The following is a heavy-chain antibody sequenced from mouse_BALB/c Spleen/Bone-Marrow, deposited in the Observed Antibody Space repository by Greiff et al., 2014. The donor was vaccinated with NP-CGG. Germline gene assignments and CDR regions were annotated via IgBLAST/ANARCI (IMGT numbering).Heavy chain of an antibody. CDR3: TTGFAY. CDR2: IRLKSNNYAT. Sequence: DVHLVESGGGLVQPGGSMKLSCVASGFTFSNYWMNWVRQSPEKGLDWDAEIRLKSNNYATHYAESVKGRFTISRDDSKSSVYLQMNNLRAEDTGIYYCTTGFAYWGQGTLVTVSA. V-gene: IGHV6-6*02. J-gene: IGHJ3*01. CDR1: GFTFSNYW.